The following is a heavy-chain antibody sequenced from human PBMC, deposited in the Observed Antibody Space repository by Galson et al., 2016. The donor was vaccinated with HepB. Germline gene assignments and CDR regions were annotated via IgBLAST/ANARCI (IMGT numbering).Heavy chain of an antibody. CDR2: INPSGGST. D-gene: IGHD6-6*01. CDR3: ASGGQLVPAGGY. V-gene: IGHV1-46*03. Sequence: SVKVSCKASGYTFTSHYMHWVRQAPGQGLEWMGTINPSGGSTSYAQKFQGRVTMTRDTSTSTIYMELSSLRSDDTAVYYCASGGQLVPAGGYWGHGTLVTVSS. CDR1: GYTFTSHY. J-gene: IGHJ4*01.